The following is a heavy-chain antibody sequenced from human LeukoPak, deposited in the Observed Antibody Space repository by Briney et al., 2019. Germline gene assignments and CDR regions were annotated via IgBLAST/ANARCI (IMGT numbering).Heavy chain of an antibody. CDR2: MNPNSGNT. J-gene: IGHJ4*02. CDR1: GYTFTSYD. D-gene: IGHD6-13*01. Sequence: ASVKVSCKASGYTFTSYDINWVRQATGQGLEWMGWMNPNSGNTGYAQKFQGRVTMTRNTSISTAYMELNSLRSEDTAVYYCARGHRRIAAAGTEGDYWGQGTLVTVSS. CDR3: ARGHRRIAAAGTEGDY. V-gene: IGHV1-8*01.